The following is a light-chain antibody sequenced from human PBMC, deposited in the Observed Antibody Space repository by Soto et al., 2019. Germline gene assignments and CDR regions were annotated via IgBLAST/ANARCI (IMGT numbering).Light chain of an antibody. V-gene: IGLV1-40*01. J-gene: IGLJ2*01. CDR1: SSNIGAGYD. Sequence: QPVLTQPPSVSGAPGQRVTISCTGGSSNIGAGYDVHWYQQLPGTAPKLLIYGNSNRPSGVPDRFSGSKSGTSASLAITGLQAEDEADYYCQSYDSSLSGSDVVFGGGTQLTVL. CDR2: GNS. CDR3: QSYDSSLSGSDVV.